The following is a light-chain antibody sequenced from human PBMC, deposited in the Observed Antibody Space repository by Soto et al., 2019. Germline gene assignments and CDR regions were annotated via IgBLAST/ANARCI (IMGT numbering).Light chain of an antibody. CDR1: SSDVGGYNY. Sequence: LTQPASVSGYPGQAITISCTGTSSDVGGYNYVSWYQQHPGKAPKLMIYEVSNRPSGVSNRFSGSKSGNTASLTISGLQAEDEADYYCSSYTSTSSRVFGTGTKVTVL. V-gene: IGLV2-14*01. CDR2: EVS. CDR3: SSYTSTSSRV. J-gene: IGLJ1*01.